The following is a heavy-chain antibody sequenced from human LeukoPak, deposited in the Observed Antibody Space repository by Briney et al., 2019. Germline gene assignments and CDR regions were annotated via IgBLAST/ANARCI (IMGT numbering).Heavy chain of an antibody. CDR2: ISGSGGST. CDR1: GFVFSSYA. CDR3: AKDRWFGELSTY. Sequence: GGSLRLSCAASGFVFSSYAMSWVRQAPGKGLEWVSAISGSGGSTYYADSVKGRFTISRDNSKNTLYLQMNSLRAEDTAVYYCAKDRWFGELSTYWGQGTLVTVSS. J-gene: IGHJ4*02. D-gene: IGHD3-10*01. V-gene: IGHV3-23*01.